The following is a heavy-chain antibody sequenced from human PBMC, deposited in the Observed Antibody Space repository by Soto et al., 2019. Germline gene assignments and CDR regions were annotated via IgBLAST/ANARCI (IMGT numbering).Heavy chain of an antibody. D-gene: IGHD3-10*01. J-gene: IGHJ3*01. CDR2: IIPIFGTA. CDR3: AGSFKYGSGTFDALDV. CDR1: GGTSSDYA. V-gene: IGHV1-69*01. Sequence: QVLLVQSGTEVKKPGSSVKVSCQASGGTSSDYALTWVRQAPGQGLEWMGGIIPIFGTASYAQRFQGRVSITADESASTAYMELSSLKSEDTAVYYCAGSFKYGSGTFDALDVWGHGTMFMVAS.